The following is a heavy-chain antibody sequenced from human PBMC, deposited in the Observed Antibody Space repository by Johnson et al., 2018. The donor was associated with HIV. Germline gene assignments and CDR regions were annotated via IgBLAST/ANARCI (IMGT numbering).Heavy chain of an antibody. CDR2: ISSSGDTT. D-gene: IGHD3-10*01. CDR3: ARTYYPWSVTRAFDI. Sequence: QVQLVESGGDLVKPGGSLRLSCAASGFIFSDYSMSWVRQAPGKGLEWVSYISSSGDTTYYTDSVKGRFTISRDNFKNTLYLQMGSLRAEDMAVYYCARTYYPWSVTRAFDIWGQGAMVIVSP. V-gene: IGHV3-11*04. J-gene: IGHJ3*02. CDR1: GFIFSDYS.